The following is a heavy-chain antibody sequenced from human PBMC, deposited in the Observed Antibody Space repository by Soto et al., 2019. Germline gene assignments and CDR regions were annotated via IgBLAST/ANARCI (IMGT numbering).Heavy chain of an antibody. D-gene: IGHD6-19*01. CDR3: ARQPVAGTAFFAY. V-gene: IGHV1-18*01. CDR2: IRAYNGNT. CDR1: GYTFTSYG. Sequence: QVQLVQSGAEVKKPGASVKVSCRASGYTFTSYGSSWVRQAPGQGLEWMGWIRAYNGNTNYAQKLQGRVTMTTDTYTNTPYMELRSLRSDDTAVYYCARQPVAGTAFFAYWGQGTLVTVSS. J-gene: IGHJ4*02.